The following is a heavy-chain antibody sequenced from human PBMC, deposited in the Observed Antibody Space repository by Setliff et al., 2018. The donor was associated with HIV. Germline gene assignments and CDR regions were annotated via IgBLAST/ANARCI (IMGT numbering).Heavy chain of an antibody. D-gene: IGHD6-19*01. CDR3: AREFRSGWHFYS. J-gene: IGHJ4*02. CDR1: GGSISSGDYY. CDR2: IYYSGST. Sequence: PSATLSLTCTVSGGSISSGDYYWSWIRQPPGKGLEWIGYIYYSGSTYYNPSLKSRLTISVDTSKNQFSLKMSSVTAADTAVYYCAREFRSGWHFYSWGQGTLVTVSS. V-gene: IGHV4-30-4*08.